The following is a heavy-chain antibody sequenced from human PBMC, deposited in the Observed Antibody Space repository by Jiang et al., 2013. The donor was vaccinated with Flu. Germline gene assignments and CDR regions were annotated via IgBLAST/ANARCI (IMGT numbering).Heavy chain of an antibody. Sequence: VQLLESGGGLVKPGGSLRLSCAASGFTFSDYYMSWIRQAPGKGLEWVSYISSSSSYTNYADSVKGRFTISRDNAKNSLYLQMNSLRAEDTAVYYCARERSSSWYGIPGMVRDFDYWGQGTLVTVSS. CDR2: ISSSSSYT. V-gene: IGHV3-11*05. J-gene: IGHJ4*02. CDR1: GFTFSDYY. D-gene: IGHD6-19*01. CDR3: ARERSSSWYGIPGMVRDFDY.